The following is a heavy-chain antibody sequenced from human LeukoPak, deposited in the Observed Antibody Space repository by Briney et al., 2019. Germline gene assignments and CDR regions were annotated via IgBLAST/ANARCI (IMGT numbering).Heavy chain of an antibody. D-gene: IGHD2-2*01. V-gene: IGHV4-31*03. CDR3: ARAVGVPAAFDY. CDR2: IYYSGST. CDR1: GGSIISGGYY. J-gene: IGHJ4*02. Sequence: SETLSLTCTVSGGSIISGGYYWSWIRQHPGKGLEWIGYIYYSGSTYYNPSLKSRVTISVDTSKNQFSLKLSSVTAADTAVYYCARAVGVPAAFDYWGQGTLVTVSS.